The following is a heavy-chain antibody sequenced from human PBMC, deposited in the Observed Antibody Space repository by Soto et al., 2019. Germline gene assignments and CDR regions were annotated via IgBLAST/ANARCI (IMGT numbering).Heavy chain of an antibody. V-gene: IGHV3-11*01. CDR1: GFTFSDYY. D-gene: IGHD2-8*02. CDR3: AKATATGGGAFDI. Sequence: QVQLVESGGGLVKPGGSLRLSCAASGFTFSDYYMSWIRQAPGKGLEWVSTILVGGSTHYEDSVKGRFTISRDRSKNTVYLQMNSLTAGDTAVYYCAKATATGGGAFDICGQGTMVTVSS. CDR2: ILVGGST. J-gene: IGHJ3*02.